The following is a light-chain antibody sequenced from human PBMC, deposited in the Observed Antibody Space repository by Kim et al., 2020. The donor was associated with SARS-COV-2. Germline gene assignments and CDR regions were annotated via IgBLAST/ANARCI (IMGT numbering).Light chain of an antibody. Sequence: GQKVTISCSGNSSNISKNYVSWYLQLPRTAPKLLIYGSIYRPSGIPDRFSGSKSGTSATLGIAGLQTGDEADYYCASWESSLSAGVFGTGTKVTVL. J-gene: IGLJ1*01. V-gene: IGLV1-51*01. CDR1: SSNISKNY. CDR3: ASWESSLSAGV. CDR2: GSI.